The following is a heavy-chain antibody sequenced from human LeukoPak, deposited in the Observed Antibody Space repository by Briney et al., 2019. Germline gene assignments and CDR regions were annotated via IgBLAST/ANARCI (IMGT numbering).Heavy chain of an antibody. V-gene: IGHV3-20*01. CDR3: ARMGCSGGSCYGPGYYYGMDV. CDR1: GFTFDDYG. D-gene: IGHD2-15*01. J-gene: IGHJ6*02. CDR2: INWNGGNT. Sequence: PGGSLRLSCAASGFTFDDYGMSWVRQAPGKGLEWVSGINWNGGNTGYADSVKGRFTISRDNAKNSLYLQMNSLRAEDTALYHCARMGCSGGSCYGPGYYYGMDVWGQGTTVTVSS.